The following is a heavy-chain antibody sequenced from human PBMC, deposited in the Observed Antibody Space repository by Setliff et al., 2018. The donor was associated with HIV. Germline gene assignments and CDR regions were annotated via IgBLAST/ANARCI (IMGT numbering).Heavy chain of an antibody. CDR2: INSYNGNT. J-gene: IGHJ6*02. Sequence: ASVKVSCKASGYTFTTYGVNWVRQAPGQGLEWMGWINSYNGNTKFAQKFQGRVTMTTDTSTTTAFMELRSLKADETGIYYCSRSGVPPYYYGMDVWGQGTTVTVSS. D-gene: IGHD3-10*01. V-gene: IGHV1-18*04. CDR1: GYTFTTYG. CDR3: SRSGVPPYYYGMDV.